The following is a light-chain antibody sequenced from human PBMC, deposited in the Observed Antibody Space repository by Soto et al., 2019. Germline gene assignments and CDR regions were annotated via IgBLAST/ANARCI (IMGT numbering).Light chain of an antibody. J-gene: IGKJ1*01. CDR3: MQALQTRT. CDR2: MVS. V-gene: IGKV2-30*02. Sequence: DVVMTQSPLSLPVTLGQPASISCRSSQSLVHSDGNTYLNWFQQRPGQSPRRLIYMVSNRDSGVPDRFSGSGSGTDFTLKISRVEAEDVGVYYCMQALQTRTFGQGTKVDIK. CDR1: QSLVHSDGNTY.